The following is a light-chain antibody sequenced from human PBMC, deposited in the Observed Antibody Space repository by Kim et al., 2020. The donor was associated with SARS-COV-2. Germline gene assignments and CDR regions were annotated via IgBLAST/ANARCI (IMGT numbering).Light chain of an antibody. V-gene: IGLV2-11*01. J-gene: IGLJ2*01. CDR2: DVS. CDR3: CSYAGSYTV. Sequence: QSALTQPPSVSGSPGQSVTISCTGTSNDVGGYNYVSWYQQHPGKAPKLMIYDVSNRPSGVPDRFSGSKSGNTASLTISGLQPEDEADYYCCSYAGSYTVFGGGTQLTVL. CDR1: SNDVGGYNY.